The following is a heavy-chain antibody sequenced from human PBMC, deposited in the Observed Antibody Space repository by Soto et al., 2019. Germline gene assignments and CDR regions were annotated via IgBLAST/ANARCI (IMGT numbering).Heavy chain of an antibody. CDR2: IIPIFGTA. CDR1: GGTFSSYA. CDR3: ASRHRIAAAGTAHYYYYGMDV. D-gene: IGHD6-13*01. Sequence: ASVKVSCKASGGTFSSYAISWVRQAPGQGREWMGGIIPIFGTANYAQKFQGRVTITANESTSTAYMELRSLRSEDTAGYYCASRHRIAAAGTAHYYYYGMDVWGQGTTVTVSS. J-gene: IGHJ6*02. V-gene: IGHV1-69*13.